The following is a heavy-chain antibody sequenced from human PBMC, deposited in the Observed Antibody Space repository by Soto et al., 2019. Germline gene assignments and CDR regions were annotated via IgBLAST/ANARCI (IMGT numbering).Heavy chain of an antibody. V-gene: IGHV4-59*08. J-gene: IGHJ4*02. Sequence: QVQLQESGPGLVKPSETLSLTCTVSGGSISSYYWSWIRQPPGKGLEWIGYIYNSGSTNYNPSLKSRITISVDTSKNQFSLKLSSLTAADTAVYYCARLSGVRAQIDFWGQGTLVTVSS. D-gene: IGHD7-27*01. CDR1: GGSISSYY. CDR3: ARLSGVRAQIDF. CDR2: IYNSGST.